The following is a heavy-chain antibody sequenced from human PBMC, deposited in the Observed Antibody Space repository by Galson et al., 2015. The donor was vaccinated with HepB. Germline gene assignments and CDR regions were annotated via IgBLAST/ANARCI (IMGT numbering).Heavy chain of an antibody. CDR3: ARDSSGYLAYFQH. D-gene: IGHD3-22*01. V-gene: IGHV1-46*01. Sequence: SVKVSCKASGYTFTSYYMHWVRQAPGQGLEWMGIINPSGGSTSYAQKFQGRVTMTRDTSTSTVYMELSSLRSEDTAVYYCARDSSGYLAYFQHWGQGTLVTVSS. CDR1: GYTFTSYY. CDR2: INPSGGST. J-gene: IGHJ1*01.